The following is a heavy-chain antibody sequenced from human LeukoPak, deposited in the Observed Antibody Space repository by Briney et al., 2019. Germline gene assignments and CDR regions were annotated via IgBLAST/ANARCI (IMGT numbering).Heavy chain of an antibody. D-gene: IGHD3-16*01. Sequence: GGSLRLSCAASGFTFDSYTMNWVRQAPGKGLEWVSSISSSSNYIYCADSVKGRFTISRDNAKDALYLQMNSLRAEDTAVYYCASGASHAFDIWGQGTMVTVSS. CDR3: ASGASHAFDI. J-gene: IGHJ3*02. V-gene: IGHV3-21*06. CDR1: GFTFDSYT. CDR2: ISSSSNYI.